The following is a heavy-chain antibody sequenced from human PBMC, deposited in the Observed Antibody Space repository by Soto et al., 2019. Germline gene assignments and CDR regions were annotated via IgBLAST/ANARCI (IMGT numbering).Heavy chain of an antibody. J-gene: IGHJ4*02. CDR2: ISYDGSNK. CDR1: GFTFSSYA. Sequence: QVQLVESGGGVVQPGRSLRLSCAASGFTFSSYAMHWVRQAPGKGLEWVAVISYDGSNKYYADSVKGRFTISRDNSKNTLYLQMNSLRAEDTAVYYCANNLGDYTIFTPIETDYWGQGTLVTVSS. D-gene: IGHD3-3*01. CDR3: ANNLGDYTIFTPIETDY. V-gene: IGHV3-30-3*01.